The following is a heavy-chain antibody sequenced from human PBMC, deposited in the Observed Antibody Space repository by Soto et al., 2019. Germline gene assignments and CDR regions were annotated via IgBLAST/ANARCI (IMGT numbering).Heavy chain of an antibody. CDR1: GGSVSSSTYY. J-gene: IGHJ4*02. CDR2: MFYSGNT. V-gene: IGHV4-39*01. D-gene: IGHD3-22*01. CDR3: VSPEGYYDSSGYTLDY. Sequence: PSETLSLTCTVSGGSVSSSTYYWGWIRQPPGKGLEWIGSMFYSGNTYYNPSLKGRVTLSIDTSKNQFSLKLNSVTAADTAVYYCVSPEGYYDSSGYTLDYWGQGTLVTVSS.